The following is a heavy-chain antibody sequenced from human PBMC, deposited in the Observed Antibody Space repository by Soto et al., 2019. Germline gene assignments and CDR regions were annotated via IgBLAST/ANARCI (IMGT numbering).Heavy chain of an antibody. CDR1: GYTFTSYY. D-gene: IGHD3-3*01. J-gene: IGHJ6*02. V-gene: IGHV1-46*01. CDR2: INPSGGST. CDR3: ARDPWYYDFWSGSLGMDV. Sequence: VSVKVSCKASGYTFTSYYMHCVRQAPGQGLEWMGIINPSGGSTSYAQKFQGRVTMTRDTSTSTVYMELSSLRSEDTAVYYCARDPWYYDFWSGSLGMDVWGQGTTVTVSS.